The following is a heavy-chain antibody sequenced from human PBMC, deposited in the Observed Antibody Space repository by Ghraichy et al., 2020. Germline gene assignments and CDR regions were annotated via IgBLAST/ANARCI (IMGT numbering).Heavy chain of an antibody. CDR3: ARGSYPFNY. CDR2: IKEVRSEN. Sequence: GGSLRLSCAASGFTFGSYWMGWVRQAPGKGLEWVANIKEVRSENHYVDSVKGRFTLSRDNAEKSLYLQMNSLRVEDTAVYDCARGSYPFNYWGQGTLVTVSS. CDR1: GFTFGSYW. D-gene: IGHD1-26*01. J-gene: IGHJ4*02. V-gene: IGHV3-7*03.